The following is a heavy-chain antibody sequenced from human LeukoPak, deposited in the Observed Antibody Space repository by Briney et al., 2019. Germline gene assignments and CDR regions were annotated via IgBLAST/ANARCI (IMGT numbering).Heavy chain of an antibody. V-gene: IGHV3-15*01. J-gene: IGHJ4*01. D-gene: IGHD3-3*01. CDR2: IKSKTDGGTT. CDR3: TTYYDFWSGYYHVY. Sequence: GGSLRLSCAASGFTFSNAWMSWVRQAPGKGLEWVGRIKSKTDGGTTDYAAPVKGRFTISRDDSKNTLYLQMNSLKTEDTAVYYCTTYYDFWSGYYHVYWGQEPWSPSPQ. CDR1: GFTFSNAW.